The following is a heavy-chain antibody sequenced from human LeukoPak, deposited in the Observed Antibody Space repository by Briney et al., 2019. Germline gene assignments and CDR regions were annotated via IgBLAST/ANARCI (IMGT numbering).Heavy chain of an antibody. CDR2: ISAYNGNT. Sequence: GASVKVSCKASGYTFTSYGISWVRQAPGQGLEWMGWISAYNGNTNYAQKLQGRVTMTTDTSTSTAYMELRSLRSDDTAVYYCARDSGNPPPYYYYGMDVWGQGTTVTASS. D-gene: IGHD1-1*01. J-gene: IGHJ6*02. CDR1: GYTFTSYG. CDR3: ARDSGNPPPYYYYGMDV. V-gene: IGHV1-18*01.